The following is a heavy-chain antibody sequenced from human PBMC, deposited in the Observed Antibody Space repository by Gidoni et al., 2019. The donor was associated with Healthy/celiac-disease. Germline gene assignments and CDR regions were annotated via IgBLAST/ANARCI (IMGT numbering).Heavy chain of an antibody. J-gene: IGHJ4*02. CDR2: ISGDGGST. CDR1: GFTFDDYA. V-gene: IGHV3-43*02. CDR3: AKDRGILRYFDWLLFD. D-gene: IGHD3-9*01. Sequence: EVQLVESGGGVVQPGGSLRLSCAASGFTFDDYAMHWVRQAPGKGLEWVSLISGDGGSTYYADSVKGRFTISRDNSKNSLYLQMNSLRTEDTALYYCAKDRGILRYFDWLLFDWGQGTLVTVSS.